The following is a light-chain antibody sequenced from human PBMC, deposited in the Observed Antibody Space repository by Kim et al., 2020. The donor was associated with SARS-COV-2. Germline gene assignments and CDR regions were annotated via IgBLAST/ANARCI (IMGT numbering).Light chain of an antibody. CDR1: SSDVGGYEY. V-gene: IGLV2-14*03. Sequence: QSALTQPASVSGSPGQSITISCTGNSSDVGGYEYVSWYQEHPGKAPKRVIYDVSERPSGVSNRFSGSKSDNTASLTISGLQTEDEADYYCSSYTSGRSWVFGGGTQLTVL. J-gene: IGLJ3*02. CDR2: DVS. CDR3: SSYTSGRSWV.